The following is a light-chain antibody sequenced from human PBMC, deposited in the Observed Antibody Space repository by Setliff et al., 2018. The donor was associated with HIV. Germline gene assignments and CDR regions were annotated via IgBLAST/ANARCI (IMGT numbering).Light chain of an antibody. CDR3: SSYTSSSTRV. CDR2: DVS. CDR1: SSDVGDYNS. J-gene: IGLJ2*01. Sequence: QSVLAQPASVSGSPGQSITISCTGTSSDVGDYNSVSWYQQHPGKAPKLMIYDVSNRPSGVSNRFSGSKSGNTASLTISGLQAEDEADYYCSSYTSSSTRVFGGWTKVTVL. V-gene: IGLV2-14*03.